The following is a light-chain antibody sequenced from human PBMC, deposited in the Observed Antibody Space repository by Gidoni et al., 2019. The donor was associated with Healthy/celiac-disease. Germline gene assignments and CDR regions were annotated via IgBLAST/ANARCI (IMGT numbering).Light chain of an antibody. CDR2: KAS. J-gene: IGKJ1*01. Sequence: DIQMTQSPSTLSASVGDRVTITFRASQSISSWLAWYQQKPGKAPKLLIYKASSLESGVPSRFSGSGYGTEFTLTISSLQPDEFATYYCQKYNSYPWTFGQGTKVEIK. V-gene: IGKV1-5*03. CDR3: QKYNSYPWT. CDR1: QSISSW.